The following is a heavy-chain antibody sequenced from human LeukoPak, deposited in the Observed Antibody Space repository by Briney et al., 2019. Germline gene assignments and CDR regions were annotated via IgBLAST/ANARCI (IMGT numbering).Heavy chain of an antibody. CDR3: ARVRMVRGVIPNWFDP. V-gene: IGHV4-59*12. Sequence: KPSETLSLTCTVSGGSISSYYWSWIRQPPGKRLEWIGYIYHSGSTNYNPSLKSRVTISVDTSKSQFSLKLSSVTAADTAVYYCARVRMVRGVIPNWFDPWGQGTLVTVSS. CDR1: GGSISSYY. J-gene: IGHJ5*02. D-gene: IGHD3-10*01. CDR2: IYHSGST.